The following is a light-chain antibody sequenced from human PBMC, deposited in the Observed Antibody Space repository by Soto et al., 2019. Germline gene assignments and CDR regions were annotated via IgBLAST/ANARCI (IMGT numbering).Light chain of an antibody. Sequence: QSVLTQPPSVSGAPGQRVTISCTGSSSNIGAGYDVHWYQQLPGTAPKLLIYGNSNRPSGVPDRFSGSKSGTSASLAITGLQGEDEADYDCQSYDSSLSGYVVFGGGTKLTVL. J-gene: IGLJ2*01. V-gene: IGLV1-40*01. CDR1: SSNIGAGYD. CDR2: GNS. CDR3: QSYDSSLSGYVV.